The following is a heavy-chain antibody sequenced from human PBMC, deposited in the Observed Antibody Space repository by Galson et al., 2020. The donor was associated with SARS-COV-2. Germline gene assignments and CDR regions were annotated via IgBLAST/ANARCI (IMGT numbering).Heavy chain of an antibody. J-gene: IGHJ6*02. CDR1: GFTFSSYW. D-gene: IGHD3-22*01. CDR2: INSDGSST. Sequence: GGSLRLSCAASGFTFSSYWMHWVRQAPGKGLVWVSRINSDGSSTSYADSVKGRFTISRDNAKNTLYLQMNSLRAEDTAVYYCARESHYYDSSGKGGYYYYGMDVWGQGTTVTVSS. V-gene: IGHV3-74*01. CDR3: ARESHYYDSSGKGGYYYYGMDV.